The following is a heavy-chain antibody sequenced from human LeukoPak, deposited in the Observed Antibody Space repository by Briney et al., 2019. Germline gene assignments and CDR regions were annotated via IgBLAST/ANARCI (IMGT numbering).Heavy chain of an antibody. J-gene: IGHJ6*04. Sequence: GGSLRLSCASSGFAASGFTFSTFGLHWVRRAPGNGLEWVAFIRYDGSNKYYADSVKGRFTISRDDSKNTLYLQMNSLRAEDTAVYYCAELGITMIGGVWGKGTTVTISS. CDR2: IRYDGSNK. CDR1: GFTFSTFG. V-gene: IGHV3-30*02. CDR3: AELGITMIGGV. D-gene: IGHD3-10*02.